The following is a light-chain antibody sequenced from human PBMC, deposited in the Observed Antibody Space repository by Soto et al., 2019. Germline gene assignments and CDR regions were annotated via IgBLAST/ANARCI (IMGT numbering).Light chain of an antibody. J-gene: IGKJ5*01. CDR1: QRVGIN. Sequence: EIVMTQSPATLSVSPGETATLSCRASQRVGINLAWYQQKPGQAPSLLIYGVSTRATGISARFSGGGSVTEFTLTISSLQSEEFARYYCQQYEKWPPSITFGQGTRLEIK. V-gene: IGKV3-15*01. CDR2: GVS. CDR3: QQYEKWPPSIT.